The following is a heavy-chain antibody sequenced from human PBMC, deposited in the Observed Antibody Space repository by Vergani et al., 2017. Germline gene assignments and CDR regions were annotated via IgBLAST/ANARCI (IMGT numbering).Heavy chain of an antibody. CDR3: AGLHYYGSGSYYGLGYYGMDV. V-gene: IGHV1-8*01. Sequence: QVQLVQSGAEVKKPGASVKVSCKASGYTFTSYDINWVRQATGQGLEWMGWMNPNSGNTGYAQKFQGRVTMTRNTSISTAYMELSSLRSEDTAVYYCAGLHYYGSGSYYGLGYYGMDVWGQGTTVTVSS. D-gene: IGHD3-10*01. CDR2: MNPNSGNT. J-gene: IGHJ6*02. CDR1: GYTFTSYD.